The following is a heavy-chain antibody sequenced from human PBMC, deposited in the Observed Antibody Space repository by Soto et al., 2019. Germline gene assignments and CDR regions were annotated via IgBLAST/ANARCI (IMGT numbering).Heavy chain of an antibody. CDR2: LYYRGNA. J-gene: IGHJ4*02. Sequence: QLQLQESGPGLVKPSETLSLTCSVSDDSINSDKYYWGWIRQPPGKGLEWIGSLYYRGNAYYNPSPQPRVTTFIDKPKRESSLKLNSVTAPDAAVYFCESLEGLATISSSFHFWAPGALVTASS. V-gene: IGHV4-39*01. CDR1: DDSINSDKYY. CDR3: ESLEGLATISSSFHF. D-gene: IGHD6-6*01.